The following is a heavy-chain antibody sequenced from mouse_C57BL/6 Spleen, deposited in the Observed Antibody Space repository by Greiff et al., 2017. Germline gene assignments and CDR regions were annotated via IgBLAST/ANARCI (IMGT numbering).Heavy chain of an antibody. J-gene: IGHJ4*01. V-gene: IGHV2-4*01. CDR1: GFSLTSYG. Sequence: VKLQESGPGLVQPSQSLSITCTVSGFSLTSYGVHWVRQPPGKGLEWLGVIWSGGSTDYNAAFISRLSISKDNSKSQVFFKMNSLQADDTAIYYCAKKGPYYDYDGGYAMDYWGQGTSVTVSS. CDR3: AKKGPYYDYDGGYAMDY. CDR2: IWSGGST. D-gene: IGHD2-4*01.